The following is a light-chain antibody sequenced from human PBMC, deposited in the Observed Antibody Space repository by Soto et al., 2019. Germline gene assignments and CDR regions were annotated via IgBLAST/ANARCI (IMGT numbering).Light chain of an antibody. CDR3: QQSYSTIGT. J-gene: IGKJ1*01. CDR2: GAS. Sequence: DIQMTQSPSSLSASVGDRVTITCRASQSISSYLNWYQQKPGKAPKLLIYGASSLQSGVPSRFSGSGSGTDFTLTISSLQPEDFEPYYCQQSYSTIGTFGQGTKVEIK. V-gene: IGKV1-39*01. CDR1: QSISSY.